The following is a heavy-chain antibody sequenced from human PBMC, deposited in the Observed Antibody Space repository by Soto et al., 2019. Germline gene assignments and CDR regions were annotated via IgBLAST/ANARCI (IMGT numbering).Heavy chain of an antibody. D-gene: IGHD2-15*01. CDR1: GYTFTSYA. Sequence: QVQLVQSGAEVKKPGASVKVSCKASGYTFTSYAMHWVRQAPGQRLERMGWINAGNGNTKYSQKFQGRVTITRDTSASTAYMELSSLRSEDTAVYYCARGYCSGGSCYSHFDYWGQGTLVTVSS. CDR2: INAGNGNT. CDR3: ARGYCSGGSCYSHFDY. V-gene: IGHV1-3*01. J-gene: IGHJ4*02.